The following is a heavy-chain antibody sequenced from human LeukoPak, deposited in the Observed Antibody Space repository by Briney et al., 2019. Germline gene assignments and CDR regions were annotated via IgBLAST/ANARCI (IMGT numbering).Heavy chain of an antibody. CDR2: ISGDHAT. CDR1: GFTFGHYA. D-gene: IGHD2-8*01. CDR3: AKDTQGVRGNFLFEY. J-gene: IGHJ4*02. Sequence: PGGSLRLSCAASGFTFGHYAMSWVRQAPGKGLEWVAAISGDHATYDSNSLRGRFTISRDNSKNMLYLQMNGLRAEDSAVYYCAKDTQGVRGNFLFEYRGQGTLVTVSS. V-gene: IGHV3-23*01.